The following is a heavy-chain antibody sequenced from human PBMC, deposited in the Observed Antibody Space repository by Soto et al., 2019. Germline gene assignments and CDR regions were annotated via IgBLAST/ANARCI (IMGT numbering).Heavy chain of an antibody. Sequence: GGSLRLSCGASGFSFIRYWMHWVLQAPGKGLVWVSRIRSDGGDTDYADSVKGRFTISRDNAKNTLLLQIKSLRAEDTAVYYCVRDGDAYDFDYWGQGTLVTVSS. D-gene: IGHD5-12*01. CDR1: GFSFIRYW. J-gene: IGHJ4*02. V-gene: IGHV3-74*01. CDR3: VRDGDAYDFDY. CDR2: IRSDGGDT.